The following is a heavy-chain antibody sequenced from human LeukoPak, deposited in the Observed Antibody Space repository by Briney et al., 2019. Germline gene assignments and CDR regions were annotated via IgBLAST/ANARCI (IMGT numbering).Heavy chain of an antibody. V-gene: IGHV1-2*04. CDR1: GGTFSSYA. J-gene: IGHJ6*02. D-gene: IGHD6-13*01. CDR2: INPNSGGT. Sequence: ASVKVSCKASGGTFSSYAISWVRQAPGQGLEWMGWINPNSGGTNYAQKFQGWVTMTRDTSISTAYMELSRLRSDDTAVYYCARDQGHSSSWYALGRSYYYGMDVWGQGTTVTVSS. CDR3: ARDQGHSSSWYALGRSYYYGMDV.